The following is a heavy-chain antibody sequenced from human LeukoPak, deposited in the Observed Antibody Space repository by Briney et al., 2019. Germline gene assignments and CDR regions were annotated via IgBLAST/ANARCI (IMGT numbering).Heavy chain of an antibody. CDR2: INHSGST. CDR1: GGSFSGYY. D-gene: IGHD1-26*01. J-gene: IGHJ4*02. CDR3: ASARWELLHFFDY. V-gene: IGHV4-34*01. Sequence: SETLSLTCAVYGGSFSGYYWSWIRQPPGKGLEWIGEINHSGSTNYNPSLKSRVTISVDTSKNQFSLKLSSVTAADTAVYYCASARWELLHFFDYWGQGTLVTVSS.